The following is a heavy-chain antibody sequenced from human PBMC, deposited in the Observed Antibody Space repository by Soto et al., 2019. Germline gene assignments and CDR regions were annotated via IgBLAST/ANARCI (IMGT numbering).Heavy chain of an antibody. CDR3: ARPGCSGGSCYDPFDY. V-gene: IGHV3-7*01. Sequence: EVQLVESGGGLVQPGGSLRLSCAASGFTFSSYWMSWVRQAPGKGLEWVANIKQDGSEKYYVDSVKGRFTISRDNAKNSLYLKMNSLRAEDTAVYYCARPGCSGGSCYDPFDYWGQGTLVTVSS. CDR2: IKQDGSEK. CDR1: GFTFSSYW. J-gene: IGHJ4*02. D-gene: IGHD2-15*01.